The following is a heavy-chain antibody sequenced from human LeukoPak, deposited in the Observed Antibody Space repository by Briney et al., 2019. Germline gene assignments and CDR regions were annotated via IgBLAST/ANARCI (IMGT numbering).Heavy chain of an antibody. CDR1: GFTVSTYY. V-gene: IGHV3-53*01. CDR2: IYSGGST. D-gene: IGHD2-2*01. Sequence: GGSLRLSCAASGFTVSTYYMTWVRQAPGKGLECVSVIYSGGSTYYADSVKGRFTVSRDNPKNTLYLQMNSLRAEDTAMYYCARGLGYCTSTTCLLPFDYWGQGTLVTVSS. J-gene: IGHJ4*02. CDR3: ARGLGYCTSTTCLLPFDY.